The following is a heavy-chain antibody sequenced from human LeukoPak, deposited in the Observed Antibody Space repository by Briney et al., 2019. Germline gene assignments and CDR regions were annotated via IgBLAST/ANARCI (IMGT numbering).Heavy chain of an antibody. V-gene: IGHV4-34*01. CDR2: INHSGST. CDR1: GGSFSGYY. Sequence: MSSETLSLTCAVYGGSFSGYYWSWIRQPPGKGLEWIGEINHSGSTNYNPSLKSRVTISVDTSKNQFSLKLSSVTAADTAVYYCARVPPHSRDGDYGELGNNWFDPWGQGTLVTVSS. J-gene: IGHJ5*02. CDR3: ARVPPHSRDGDYGELGNNWFDP. D-gene: IGHD4-17*01.